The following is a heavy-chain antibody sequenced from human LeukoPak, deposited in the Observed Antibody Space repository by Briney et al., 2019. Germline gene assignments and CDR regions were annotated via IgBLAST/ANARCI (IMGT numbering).Heavy chain of an antibody. D-gene: IGHD3-10*01. CDR3: AKGPGDYYYYMDV. CDR1: GFTVSANQ. CDR2: LYSGGST. V-gene: IGHV3-53*01. J-gene: IGHJ6*03. Sequence: GGSLRLSCAASGFTVSANQMSWVRQAPGKGLEWVSLLYSGGSTYYAESVKGRFAISRDNSKNTLYLQMNSLRAEDTAVYYCAKGPGDYYYYMDVWGKGTTVTVSS.